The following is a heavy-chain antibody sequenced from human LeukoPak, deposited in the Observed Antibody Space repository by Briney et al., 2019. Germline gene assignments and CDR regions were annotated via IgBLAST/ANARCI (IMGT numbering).Heavy chain of an antibody. V-gene: IGHV3-23*01. CDR2: ISGSGSST. CDR3: AKVRKSSSWYFDY. J-gene: IGHJ4*02. Sequence: GGSLRLSCAASGFTFSSYAMSWVRQAPGKGLEWVSAISGSGSSTYYADSVKGRFTISRDNSKNTLYLQMNSLRAEDKAVYYCAKVRKSSSWYFDYWGQGTLVTVSS. CDR1: GFTFSSYA. D-gene: IGHD6-13*01.